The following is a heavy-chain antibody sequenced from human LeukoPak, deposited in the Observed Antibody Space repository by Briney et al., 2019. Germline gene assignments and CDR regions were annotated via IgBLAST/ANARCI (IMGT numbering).Heavy chain of an antibody. J-gene: IGHJ3*02. V-gene: IGHV3-21*01. CDR3: AREVVPDAFDI. Sequence: GGSLRLSCAASGFTFSGYNMNWVRQAPGKGLEWVSSISSSSYIYYADSVKGRFTISRDNAKNSLYLQMNSLRAEDTAVYYCAREVVPDAFDIWGQGTMVTVSS. CDR2: ISSSSYI. CDR1: GFTFSGYN. D-gene: IGHD2-15*01.